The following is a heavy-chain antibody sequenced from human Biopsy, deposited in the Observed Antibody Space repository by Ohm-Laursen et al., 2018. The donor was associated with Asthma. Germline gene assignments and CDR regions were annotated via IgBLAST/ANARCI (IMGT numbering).Heavy chain of an antibody. V-gene: IGHV3-53*01. J-gene: IGHJ4*02. D-gene: IGHD6-19*01. CDR2: IYSGGTS. CDR3: ARGDSSGWSHYYFDY. CDR1: GLTVSRDH. Sequence: SLRLSCAASGLTVSRDHMFWVRQAPGKGLEWASVIYSGGTSDTADSVRGRFTISRDFYKNTLYLQMDSLRAEDTAVYYCARGDSSGWSHYYFDYWGQGTLVTVSS.